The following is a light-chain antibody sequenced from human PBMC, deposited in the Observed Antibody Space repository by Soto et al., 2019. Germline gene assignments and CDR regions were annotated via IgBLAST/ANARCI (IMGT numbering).Light chain of an antibody. J-gene: IGLJ1*01. CDR2: DVS. Sequence: QSALTQPRPVSGSPRQSVTLSCTGTSSDVGAYNYVSWYQQHPGKAPKLMTYDVSKRPSWVPDRFSGSKSGNTASLTISGLHAEDEADYYCCSYADNYSYVFGTGTKAIVL. CDR1: SSDVGAYNY. CDR3: CSYADNYSYV. V-gene: IGLV2-11*01.